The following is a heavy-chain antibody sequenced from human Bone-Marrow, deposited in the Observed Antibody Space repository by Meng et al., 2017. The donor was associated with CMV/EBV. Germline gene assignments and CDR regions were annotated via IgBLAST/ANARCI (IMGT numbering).Heavy chain of an antibody. CDR3: ARDLTYYYGSGINAFDI. D-gene: IGHD3-10*01. CDR1: AVTFSSYA. CDR2: IIPIFGSA. Sequence: SVKVSCRASAVTFSSYAISWVRQPPGQGLEWMGGIIPIFGSANYAQKFQGRVTITTDESTSTAYMELSSLRSEDTAVYYCARDLTYYYGSGINAFDIWGQGTMVTVSS. V-gene: IGHV1-69*05. J-gene: IGHJ3*02.